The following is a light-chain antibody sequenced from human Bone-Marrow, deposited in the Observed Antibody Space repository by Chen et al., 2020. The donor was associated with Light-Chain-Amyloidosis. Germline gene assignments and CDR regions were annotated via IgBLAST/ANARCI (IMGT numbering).Light chain of an antibody. CDR2: GSS. Sequence: EIVLTQSPGTLSLSPGEGANLSCRSSQTISSNYLTWYQPKFGQSPRLLIYGSSSRATGIPDRVTGSASGTDFTLTINRLEPEDFARDYCQQYGTSPLTFGGGTKVEIK. V-gene: IGKV3-20*01. J-gene: IGKJ4*01. CDR1: QTISSNY. CDR3: QQYGTSPLT.